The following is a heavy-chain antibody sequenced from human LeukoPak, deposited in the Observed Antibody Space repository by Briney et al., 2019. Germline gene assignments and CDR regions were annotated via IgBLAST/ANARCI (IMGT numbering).Heavy chain of an antibody. J-gene: IGHJ4*02. D-gene: IGHD6-13*01. CDR3: ASIAADNHYLY. CDR2: IYHSGST. CDR1: GGSISSSNW. Sequence: SGTLSLTCDVSGGSISSSNWWSWVRQHPGKALEWIGEIYHSGSTNYNPSLKSRVTISVDKSKNQFSLKLSSVTAADTAVYYCASIAADNHYLYWGQGTQVSVSS. V-gene: IGHV4-4*02.